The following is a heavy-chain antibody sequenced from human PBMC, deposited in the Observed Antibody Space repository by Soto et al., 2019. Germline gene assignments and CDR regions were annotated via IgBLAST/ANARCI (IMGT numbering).Heavy chain of an antibody. J-gene: IGHJ4*02. CDR3: TSPGYSSGWPQGFDY. D-gene: IGHD6-19*01. CDR1: GFTFGDYA. Sequence: GSLRLSCTASGFTFGDYAMSWVRQAPGKGLEWVGFIRSKAYGGTTEYAASVKGRSTISRDDSKSIAYLQMNSLKTEDTAVYYCTSPGYSSGWPQGFDYWGQGTLVTVSS. V-gene: IGHV3-49*04. CDR2: IRSKAYGGTT.